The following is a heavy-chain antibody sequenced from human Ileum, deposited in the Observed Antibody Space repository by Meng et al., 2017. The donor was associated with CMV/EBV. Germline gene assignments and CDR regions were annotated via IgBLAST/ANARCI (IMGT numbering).Heavy chain of an antibody. CDR1: GLTFSTYG. CDR2: INGDGGMI. V-gene: IGHV3-23*03. CDR3: AILGATTLGTDC. Sequence: GQVVDVGGIFVKPGGSLRPHCAASGLTFSTYGMNWVRQTPGKGLQWVALINGDGGMIYYADSVKGRFTISRDNANNRLYLQMNSLRADDTAVYYCAILGATTLGTDCWGQGALVTVSS. J-gene: IGHJ4*02. D-gene: IGHD1-26*01.